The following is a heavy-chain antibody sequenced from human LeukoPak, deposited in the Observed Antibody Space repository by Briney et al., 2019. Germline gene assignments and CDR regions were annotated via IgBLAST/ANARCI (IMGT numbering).Heavy chain of an antibody. V-gene: IGHV1-8*03. D-gene: IGHD2-2*01. CDR2: MNPNSGNT. Sequence: GASVKVSCKASGYTFTSYDINWVRQATGQGLEWMGWMNPNSGNTGYAQKFQGRVTITRNTSISTAYMELSSLRSEDTAVYYCARRSAGGCSSTSCYPWFDPWGQGTLVTVSS. J-gene: IGHJ5*02. CDR1: GYTFTSYD. CDR3: ARRSAGGCSSTSCYPWFDP.